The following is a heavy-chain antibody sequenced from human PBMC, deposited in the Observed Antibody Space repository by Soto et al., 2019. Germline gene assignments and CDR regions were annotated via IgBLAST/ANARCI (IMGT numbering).Heavy chain of an antibody. V-gene: IGHV1-69*13. J-gene: IGHJ5*02. CDR2: IIPIFGTA. CDR1: GGTFSSYA. D-gene: IGHD6-19*01. Sequence: SVKVSCKASGGTFSSYAISWVRQAPGQGLEWMGGIIPIFGTANYAQKFQGRVTITADESTSTAYMELSSLRSEDTAVYYCARDSSGRGWFEPWGQGTLVTVSA. CDR3: ARDSSGRGWFEP.